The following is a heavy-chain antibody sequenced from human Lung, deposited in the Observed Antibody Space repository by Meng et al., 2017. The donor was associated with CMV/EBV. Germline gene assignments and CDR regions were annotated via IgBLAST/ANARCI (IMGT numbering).Heavy chain of an antibody. CDR3: ARGRRGGFLEWLLSGNWFDP. CDR1: GGSFSGYY. CDR2: INHSGST. D-gene: IGHD3-3*01. J-gene: IGHJ5*02. Sequence: SETLSLTCAVYGGSFSGYYWSWIRQPPGKGLEWIGEINHSGSTNYNPSLKSRVTISVDTSKNQFSLKLSSVTAADTAVYYCARGRRGGFLEWLLSGNWFDPWGQGTLVXVSS. V-gene: IGHV4-34*01.